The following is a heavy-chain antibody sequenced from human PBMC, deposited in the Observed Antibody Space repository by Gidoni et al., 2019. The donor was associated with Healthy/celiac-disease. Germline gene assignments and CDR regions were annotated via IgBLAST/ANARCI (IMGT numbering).Heavy chain of an antibody. J-gene: IGHJ4*02. Sequence: EVQLVESGGGLVQPGGSLRLACAASGCTFSSYWMSWVRQAPGKGLEWVANIKQDGSEKYYVDSVKGRFTISRDNAKNSLYLQMNSQRAEDTAVYYCARCPYYYDSSGYYYFDYWGQGTLVTVSS. CDR1: GCTFSSYW. CDR2: IKQDGSEK. V-gene: IGHV3-7*01. CDR3: ARCPYYYDSSGYYYFDY. D-gene: IGHD3-22*01.